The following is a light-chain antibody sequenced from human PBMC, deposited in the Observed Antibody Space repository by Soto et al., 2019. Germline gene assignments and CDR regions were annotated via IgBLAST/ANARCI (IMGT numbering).Light chain of an antibody. CDR1: SSNIGAGHD. CDR2: ANN. V-gene: IGLV1-40*01. J-gene: IGLJ7*01. Sequence: QSVLTQPPSVSGAPGQRVTISCTGSSSNIGAGHDVHGYQQLPGAAPKVLIYANNNRAAGVPDRFSGSKSGTSASLAITGLQAEDEADYYCQSYDNTPSAVFGGGTQLTVL. CDR3: QSYDNTPSAV.